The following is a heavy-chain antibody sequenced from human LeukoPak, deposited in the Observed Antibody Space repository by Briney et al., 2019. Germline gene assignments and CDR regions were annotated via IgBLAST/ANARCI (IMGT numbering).Heavy chain of an antibody. D-gene: IGHD2-21*01. CDR2: INPNSGGT. Sequence: ASVKVSCKTSGYTFTDYYLHWVRQAPGQGLEWMGWINPNSGGTSSAQKFQGRVTMTRDTSISTVYMEVSWLTSDDTAIYYRARADRLHGGPYLIGPWGQGTLVTVSS. CDR1: GYTFTDYY. J-gene: IGHJ5*02. V-gene: IGHV1-2*02. CDR3: ARADRLHGGPYLIGP.